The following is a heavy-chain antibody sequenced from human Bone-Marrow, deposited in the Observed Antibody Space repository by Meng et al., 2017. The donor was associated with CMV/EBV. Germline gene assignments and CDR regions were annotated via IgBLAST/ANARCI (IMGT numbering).Heavy chain of an antibody. CDR2: ISSSGSTI. CDR3: ARDRVVPAAISWGYYYYGMDV. J-gene: IGHJ6*02. D-gene: IGHD2-2*01. CDR1: GFTFSDYY. Sequence: SCAASGFTFSDYYMSWIRQAPGKGLEWVSYISSSGSTIYYADSVKGRFTISRDNAKNSLYLQMNSLRAEDTAVYYGARDRVVPAAISWGYYYYGMDVWGQGTTVTVSS. V-gene: IGHV3-11*01.